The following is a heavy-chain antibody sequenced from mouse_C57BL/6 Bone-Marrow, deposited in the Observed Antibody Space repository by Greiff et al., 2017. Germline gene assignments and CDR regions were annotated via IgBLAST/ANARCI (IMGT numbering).Heavy chain of an antibody. CDR2: IYPRSGNT. CDR3: ARFPIYYYGSAWFAY. D-gene: IGHD1-1*01. Sequence: VQLQESGAELARPGASVKLSCKASGYTFTSYGISWVKQRTGQGLEWIGEIYPRSGNTYYNEKFKGKATLTADKSSSTAYMELRSLTSEDSAVDFCARFPIYYYGSAWFAYGGQGTLVTVSA. J-gene: IGHJ3*01. V-gene: IGHV1-81*01. CDR1: GYTFTSYG.